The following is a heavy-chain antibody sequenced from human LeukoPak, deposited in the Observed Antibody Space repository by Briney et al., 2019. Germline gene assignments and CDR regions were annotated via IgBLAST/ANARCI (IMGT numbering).Heavy chain of an antibody. J-gene: IGHJ4*02. D-gene: IGHD2-2*01. CDR1: GVSFSGYY. CDR2: INHSGST. CDR3: ARGPHLGDIVVVPAAIDFDY. Sequence: KPSETLCLTCAVYGVSFSGYYWSWIRQPPGKGLEWIGEINHSGSTNYNPSLKSRVTISVDTSKNQFSLKLSSVTAADTAVYYCARGPHLGDIVVVPAAIDFDYWGQGTLVSVFS. V-gene: IGHV4-34*01.